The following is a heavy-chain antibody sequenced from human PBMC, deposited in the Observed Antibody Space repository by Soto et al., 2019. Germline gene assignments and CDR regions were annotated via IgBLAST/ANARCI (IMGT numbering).Heavy chain of an antibody. CDR3: ALRFGTA. Sequence: PSETLSLTCTVSGGSISSYYWTWIRQPPGKGLEWIGYIYYSGTTYYNPSLKSRVSISLDASKNRFSLKLTSVTAADTGVYYCALRFGTAWGQGTTVTVSS. D-gene: IGHD3-3*01. CDR1: GGSISSYY. CDR2: IYYSGTT. V-gene: IGHV4-59*04. J-gene: IGHJ6*02.